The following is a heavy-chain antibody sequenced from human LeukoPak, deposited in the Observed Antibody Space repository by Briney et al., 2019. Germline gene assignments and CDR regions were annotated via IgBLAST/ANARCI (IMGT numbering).Heavy chain of an antibody. V-gene: IGHV4-4*07. J-gene: IGHJ5*02. D-gene: IGHD6-19*01. Sequence: SETLSLTCTVSGGSISSHYWSWIRQPAGKGLEWIGRIYTSGSTNYNPSLKSRVTMSVDTSKNQFSLKLSSVTAADTAVYYCARDSRVAGKWVFDPWGQGTLVTVSS. CDR1: GGSISSHY. CDR2: IYTSGST. CDR3: ARDSRVAGKWVFDP.